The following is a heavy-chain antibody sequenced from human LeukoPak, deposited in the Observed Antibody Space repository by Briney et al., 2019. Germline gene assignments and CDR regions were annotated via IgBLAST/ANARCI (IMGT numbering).Heavy chain of an antibody. CDR3: ARSRPDWGCYYYYYGMDV. J-gene: IGHJ6*02. CDR1: GGSISSSSYY. D-gene: IGHD7-27*01. CDR2: IYYSGST. V-gene: IGHV4-39*01. Sequence: SETLSLTCTVSGGSISSSSYYWGWIRQPPGKGLEWIGSIYYSGSTYYNPSLKSRVTISVDTSKNQFSLKLSSVTAADTAVYYCARSRPDWGCYYYYYGMDVWGQGTTVTVSS.